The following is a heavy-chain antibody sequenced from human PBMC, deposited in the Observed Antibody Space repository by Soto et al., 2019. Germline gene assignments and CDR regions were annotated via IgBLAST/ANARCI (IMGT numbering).Heavy chain of an antibody. CDR1: GYAFSDHG. J-gene: IGHJ4*02. CDR2: ISAYNANT. V-gene: IGHV1-18*04. Sequence: QVRLALSGDELKKPGASMKVSCKASGYAFSDHGISWVRQAPGQGLEWIGWISAYNANTNYAQKFQGRVTVTTDASTATAYMEVRSLTSDDTAVYYGARDHRYSSSFFDSWSQGTLITVPS. D-gene: IGHD6-6*01. CDR3: ARDHRYSSSFFDS.